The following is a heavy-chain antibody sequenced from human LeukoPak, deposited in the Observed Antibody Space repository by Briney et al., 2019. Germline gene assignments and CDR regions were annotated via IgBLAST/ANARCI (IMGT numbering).Heavy chain of an antibody. J-gene: IGHJ4*02. CDR1: GFTFSSYS. V-gene: IGHV3-21*01. CDR2: ISSSSSYI. Sequence: GGSLRLSCAASGFTFSSYSTNWVRQAPGKGLEWVSSISSSSSYIYYADSVKGRFTISRDNAKNSLFLQMNSLRAEDTAVYYCARGPAYGARSDYLDYWGQGTLVTVSS. CDR3: ARGPAYGARSDYLDY. D-gene: IGHD3-10*01.